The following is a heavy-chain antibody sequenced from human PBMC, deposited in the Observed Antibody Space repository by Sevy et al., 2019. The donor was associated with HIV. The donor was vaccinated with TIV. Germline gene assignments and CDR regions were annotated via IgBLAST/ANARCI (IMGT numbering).Heavy chain of an antibody. CDR2: TYHGGST. Sequence: SETLSLTCGVSNFSISSGYYWGWIRQTPGKGLEWIGNTYHGGSTYYNPSLKSRVAISVDTSTNKLSLGLSTVTAADTAVYYCARQSGGDRLDYYGMDVWGQGTTVTVSS. D-gene: IGHD2-21*02. CDR3: ARQSGGDRLDYYGMDV. J-gene: IGHJ6*02. V-gene: IGHV4-38-2*01. CDR1: NFSISSGYY.